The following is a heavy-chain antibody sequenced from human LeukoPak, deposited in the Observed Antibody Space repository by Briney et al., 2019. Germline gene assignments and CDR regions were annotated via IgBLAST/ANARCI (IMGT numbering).Heavy chain of an antibody. D-gene: IGHD6-19*01. V-gene: IGHV4-4*07. J-gene: IGHJ5*02. Sequence: PSETLSLPCTVSGGSISSYYWSWIRQPAGKGLEWIGRIYTSGSTYYNPSLKSRVTISVDTSKNQFSLKLSSVTAADTAVYYCARDGSIAVAANWFDPWGQGTLVTVSS. CDR3: ARDGSIAVAANWFDP. CDR1: GGSISSYY. CDR2: IYTSGST.